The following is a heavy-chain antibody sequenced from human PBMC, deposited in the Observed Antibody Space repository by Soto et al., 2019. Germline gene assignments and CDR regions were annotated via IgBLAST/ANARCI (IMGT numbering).Heavy chain of an antibody. D-gene: IGHD3-22*01. V-gene: IGHV4-30-4*01. Sequence: QVQLQESGPGLVKPSQTLSLTCTVSGGSISSGDYYWSWIRQPPGKGLEWIGYIYYSGSTYYNPSLKSRVTISVDTSTNNFSLKLSSVTAADTAVYYCARVGDSGYSGSNWFDPWGQGTLVTVSS. CDR3: ARVGDSGYSGSNWFDP. CDR1: GGSISSGDYY. CDR2: IYYSGST. J-gene: IGHJ5*02.